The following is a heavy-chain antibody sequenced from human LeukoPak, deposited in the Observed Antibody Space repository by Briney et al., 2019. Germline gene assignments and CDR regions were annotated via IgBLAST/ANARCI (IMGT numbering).Heavy chain of an antibody. Sequence: SETLSLTCAVSGGSITSGAYAWSWIRQPPGKGLEWIGYIYRSGSTSYKPSLKSRLSITIDKSKNQFSLNLRSVTAADTAFYYCARGGGFYGSGTTHFDYWGQGTLATVSS. CDR3: ARGGGFYGSGTTHFDY. J-gene: IGHJ4*02. V-gene: IGHV4-30-2*01. D-gene: IGHD3-10*01. CDR2: IYRSGST. CDR1: GGSITSGAYA.